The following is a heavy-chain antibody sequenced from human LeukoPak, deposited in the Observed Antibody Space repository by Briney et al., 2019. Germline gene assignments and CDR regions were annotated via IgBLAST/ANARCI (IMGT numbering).Heavy chain of an antibody. CDR2: FYYTGST. CDR1: GGSISSSGYF. Sequence: AETESLTCTVSGGSISSSGYFWGWIRQPPGKGLEWIGSFYYTGSTHYNPSLKSRVTISVDTSKNQFSLKLSSVTAADTAVYYCARRGDNGDSAGFDPWGQGTLVTVSS. J-gene: IGHJ5*02. D-gene: IGHD4-17*01. V-gene: IGHV4-39*01. CDR3: ARRGDNGDSAGFDP.